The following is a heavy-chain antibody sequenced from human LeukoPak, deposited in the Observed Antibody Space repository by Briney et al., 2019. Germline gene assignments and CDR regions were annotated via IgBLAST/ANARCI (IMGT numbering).Heavy chain of an antibody. Sequence: SETLSLTCTVSIDSNNNSSDHGAWIRQPPGKGLEWIGSIYDSGSTYYNPSLKSRVTISVHTSKNQFSLKLSSVTAADTAVYYCARLFGAVVTNWFDPWGQGSLVTVSS. V-gene: IGHV4-39*01. CDR2: IYDSGST. D-gene: IGHD3-3*01. CDR1: IDSNNNSSDH. J-gene: IGHJ5*02. CDR3: ARLFGAVVTNWFDP.